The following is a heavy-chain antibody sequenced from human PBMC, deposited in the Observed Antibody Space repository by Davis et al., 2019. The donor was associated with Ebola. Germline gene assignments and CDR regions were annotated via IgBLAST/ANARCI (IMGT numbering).Heavy chain of an antibody. J-gene: IGHJ6*04. CDR2: ISSSNSYI. CDR3: AKGSVTIFGVAPDYYGMDV. Sequence: GESLKISCAASGFTFSGYSMNWVRQAPGKGLEWVSSISSSNSYIYYADSVKGRFTISRDNSKNTLYLQMNSLRAEDTAVYYCAKGSVTIFGVAPDYYGMDVWGKGTTVTVSS. V-gene: IGHV3-21*01. D-gene: IGHD3-3*01. CDR1: GFTFSGYS.